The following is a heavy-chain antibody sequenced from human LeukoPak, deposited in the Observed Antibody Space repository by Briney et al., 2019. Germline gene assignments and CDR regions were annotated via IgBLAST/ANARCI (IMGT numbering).Heavy chain of an antibody. J-gene: IGHJ6*02. CDR1: GYTFTGYY. D-gene: IGHD6-13*01. CDR3: GRADSSWCEVYYYGMDV. Sequence: ASVKVSCKASGYTFTGYYMHWVRQAPGQGLEWMGWINPNSGGTNYAQKFQGRVTMTRDTSISTAYMELSRLRSDDTAVYYCGRADSSWCEVYYYGMDVWGQGTTVTVSS. CDR2: INPNSGGT. V-gene: IGHV1-2*02.